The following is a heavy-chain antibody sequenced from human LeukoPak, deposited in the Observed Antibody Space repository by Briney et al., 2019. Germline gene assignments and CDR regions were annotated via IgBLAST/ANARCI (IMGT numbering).Heavy chain of an antibody. Sequence: KTSETLSLTCTVSGGSISSSSYYWGWIRQPPGKGLEWIGSIYYSGSTYYNPSLKSRVTISVDTSKNQFSLKLSSVTAADTAVYYCARALLGVGYFDWLPLYYFDYWGQGTLVTVSS. J-gene: IGHJ4*02. D-gene: IGHD3-9*01. CDR1: GGSISSSSYY. CDR2: IYYSGST. CDR3: ARALLGVGYFDWLPLYYFDY. V-gene: IGHV4-39*07.